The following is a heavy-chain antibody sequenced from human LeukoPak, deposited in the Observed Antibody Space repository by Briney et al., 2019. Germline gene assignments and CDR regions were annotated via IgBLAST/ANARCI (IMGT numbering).Heavy chain of an antibody. Sequence: ASVKVSCKASGYTFTGYYMHWVRQAPGQGLEWMGWINPNSGGTNYAQKFQGRVTMTRDTSISTAYMELSRLRSDDTAVYYCARDGYDSSGWSYYFDYWGQGTLVTVSS. CDR1: GYTFTGYY. CDR3: ARDGYDSSGWSYYFDY. V-gene: IGHV1-2*02. CDR2: INPNSGGT. J-gene: IGHJ4*02. D-gene: IGHD6-19*01.